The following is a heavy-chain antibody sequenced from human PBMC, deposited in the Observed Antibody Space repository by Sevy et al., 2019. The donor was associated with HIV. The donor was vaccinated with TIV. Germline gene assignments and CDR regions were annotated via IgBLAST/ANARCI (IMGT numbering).Heavy chain of an antibody. J-gene: IGHJ4*02. CDR1: GFTFSSYW. D-gene: IGHD3-22*01. CDR3: ARPYRTDPFYYSGSGGYYYPSYFDS. Sequence: GGSLRLSCAASGFTFSSYWMTWVRQAPGKGLEWVANIKEDGSEKFYVDSVKGRFNISRDNARNPLYLQMNSLRAEDTAVYYFARPYRTDPFYYSGSGGYYYPSYFDSWGQGTLVTVSS. V-gene: IGHV3-7*01. CDR2: IKEDGSEK.